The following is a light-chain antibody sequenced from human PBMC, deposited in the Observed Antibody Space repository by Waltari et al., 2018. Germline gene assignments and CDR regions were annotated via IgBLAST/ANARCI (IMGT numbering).Light chain of an antibody. Sequence: EIVLTQSPGTLSLSPGDRATLSCRASQTVDNNYLAWYQQKPGQAPRLLIYGASNRATDIPDRFSGSGSWTDFTLTIVRLEPEDFAVYYCQHYVRFFPVTFGGGTKVEIK. CDR1: QTVDNNY. J-gene: IGKJ4*01. CDR3: QHYVRFFPVT. V-gene: IGKV3-20*01. CDR2: GAS.